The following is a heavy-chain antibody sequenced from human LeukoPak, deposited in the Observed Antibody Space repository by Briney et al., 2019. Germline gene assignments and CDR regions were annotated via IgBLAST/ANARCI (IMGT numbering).Heavy chain of an antibody. CDR1: GFTFSSYG. D-gene: IGHD2-21*02. CDR3: AKDHIVVVTAYSNFDY. J-gene: IGHJ4*02. V-gene: IGHV3-23*01. Sequence: GGSLRLSCAASGFTFSSYGMSWVRQAPGKGLEWVSAISGSGGSTYYADSVKGRFTISRDNSKNTLYLQTNSLRAEDTAVYYCAKDHIVVVTAYSNFDYWGQGTLVTVSS. CDR2: ISGSGGST.